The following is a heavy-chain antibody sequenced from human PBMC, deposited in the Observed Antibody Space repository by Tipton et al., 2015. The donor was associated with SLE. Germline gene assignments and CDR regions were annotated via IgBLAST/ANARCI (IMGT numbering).Heavy chain of an antibody. CDR1: GYTFTGYY. D-gene: IGHD6-19*01. CDR3: ARAVTGTNFQH. J-gene: IGHJ1*01. CDR2: INPNSGGT. Sequence: QLVQSGAEVKKPGASVKVYCKASGYTFTGYYMHWVRQAPGRGLEWMGRINPNSGGTNYAQKFKGRVTITRDTSISTAYMELSRLRSDDTAVYYCARAVTGTNFQHFSQGTLVTFSS. V-gene: IGHV1-2*06.